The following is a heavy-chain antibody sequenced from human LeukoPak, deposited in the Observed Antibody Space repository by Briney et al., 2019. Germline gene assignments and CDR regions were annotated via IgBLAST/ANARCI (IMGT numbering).Heavy chain of an antibody. V-gene: IGHV1-69*05. CDR3: CWELLGY. CDR1: A. D-gene: IGHD1-26*01. CDR2: IIPIFGTA. Sequence: AISWVRQAPGQGLEWMGRIIPIFGTANYAQKFQGRVTITTDESTSTAYMELSSLRSEDTAVYYCCWELLGYWGQGTLVTVSS. J-gene: IGHJ4*02.